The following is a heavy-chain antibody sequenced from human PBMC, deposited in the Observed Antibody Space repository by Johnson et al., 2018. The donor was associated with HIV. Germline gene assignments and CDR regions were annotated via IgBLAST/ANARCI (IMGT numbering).Heavy chain of an antibody. J-gene: IGHJ3*02. CDR1: GFIFNDYY. Sequence: QVQLVESGGGLVQAGGSLRLSCAASGFIFNDYYMSWIRQAPGQGLELLSYISTSGGTLYYADSVKDRFTIFRDNAKSSLYLQMNSRRVEDKAVYYCARDGGIGSTREDAFDIWGQGTMVIVSS. CDR2: ISTSGGTL. D-gene: IGHD2-2*01. V-gene: IGHV3-11*04. CDR3: ARDGGIGSTREDAFDI.